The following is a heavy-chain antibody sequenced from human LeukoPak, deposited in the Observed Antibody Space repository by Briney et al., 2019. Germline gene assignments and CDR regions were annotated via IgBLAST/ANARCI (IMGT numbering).Heavy chain of an antibody. CDR3: ARDLWRGYSVGPHFDY. V-gene: IGHV1-69*13. J-gene: IGHJ4*02. Sequence: SVKVSCKASGGTFSSYAISWVRQAPGQGLEWMGGTIPIYGTVNYARKFQDRVTIIADESKSTAYMELSNLRSEDMAVYYCARDLWRGYSVGPHFDYWGQGTLLTVSS. CDR1: GGTFSSYA. D-gene: IGHD5-18*01. CDR2: TIPIYGTV.